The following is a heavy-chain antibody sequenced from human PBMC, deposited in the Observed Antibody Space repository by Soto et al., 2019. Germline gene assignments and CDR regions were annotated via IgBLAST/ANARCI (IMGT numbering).Heavy chain of an antibody. CDR3: ARHWPNNWFDP. Sequence: QLQLQESGPGLVKPSETLSLTCTVSGGSISSSSYYWGWIRQPPGKGLEWIGSIYYSGSTYYNPSLKRRVTISVDTSKNQFSLKLSSVTAADTAVYYCARHWPNNWFDPWGQGTLVTVSS. J-gene: IGHJ5*02. CDR1: GGSISSSSYY. V-gene: IGHV4-39*01. CDR2: IYYSGST.